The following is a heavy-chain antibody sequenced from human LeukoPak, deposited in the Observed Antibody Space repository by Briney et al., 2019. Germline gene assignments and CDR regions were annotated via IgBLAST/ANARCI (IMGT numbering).Heavy chain of an antibody. CDR1: GGSFSGYY. Sequence: SETLSLTCAVYGGSFSGYYWGWIRQPPGKGLEWIGEINHSGGTNYNPSLKSRVTISVDTSKNQFSLKLSSVTAADTAVYYCARQDSSGWYYFDYWGQGTLVTVSS. CDR3: ARQDSSGWYYFDY. V-gene: IGHV4-34*01. CDR2: INHSGGT. D-gene: IGHD6-19*01. J-gene: IGHJ4*02.